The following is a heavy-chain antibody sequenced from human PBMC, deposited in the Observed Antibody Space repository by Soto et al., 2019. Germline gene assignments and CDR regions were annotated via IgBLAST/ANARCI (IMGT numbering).Heavy chain of an antibody. J-gene: IGHJ4*02. CDR1: GFTFSSYA. V-gene: IGHV3-23*01. D-gene: IGHD3-10*01. CDR2: ISGSGGST. CDR3: AKDQGYYGSGSQNYFDY. Sequence: EVQLLESGGGLVQPGGSLRLSCAASGFTFSSYAMSWVRQAPGKGLEWVSAISGSGGSTYYADSVKGRFTISRDNSKNTLYLQMNSLGTEDTAVYYCAKDQGYYGSGSQNYFDYWGQGTLVTVSS.